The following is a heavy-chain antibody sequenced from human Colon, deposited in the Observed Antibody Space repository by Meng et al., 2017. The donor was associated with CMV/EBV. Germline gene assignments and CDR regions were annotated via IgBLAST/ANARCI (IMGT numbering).Heavy chain of an antibody. D-gene: IGHD3-3*01. V-gene: IGHV1-46*01. CDR3: ARDRTSGWQPDF. CDR1: GYSFSDY. Sequence: ASVKVSCKTSGYSFSDYINWVRQAPGQGLEWMAIINLSADTTVYAEKFRDRFTVTRDTSTATVYMELSKLQSNDTAVYFCARDRTSGWQPDFWGQGTLVTVSS. CDR2: INLSADTT. J-gene: IGHJ4*02.